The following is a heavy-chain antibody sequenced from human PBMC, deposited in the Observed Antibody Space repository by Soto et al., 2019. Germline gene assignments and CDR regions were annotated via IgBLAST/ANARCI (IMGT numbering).Heavy chain of an antibody. D-gene: IGHD2-15*01. Sequence: QVQLVQSGAEVKKPGSSVTISCKAFGGSFSDDAISWVRQAPGQGLQWMGGIIPIFGTPNYAQKFQDRVTFTAHESTNTAYMELSRLTSEDTAVYYCARDRAGRGWSYLDLWGQGTQVTVSS. CDR1: GGSFSDDA. CDR3: ARDRAGRGWSYLDL. V-gene: IGHV1-69*01. CDR2: IIPIFGTP. J-gene: IGHJ4*02.